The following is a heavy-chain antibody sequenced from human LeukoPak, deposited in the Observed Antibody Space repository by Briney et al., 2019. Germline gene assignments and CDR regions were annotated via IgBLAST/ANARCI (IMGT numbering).Heavy chain of an antibody. D-gene: IGHD6-19*01. CDR3: GALGVAVAGTLDY. CDR2: IRYDGSNK. J-gene: IGHJ4*02. V-gene: IGHV3-30*02. Sequence: GGSLRLSXAASGFTFSSYWMSWVRQAPGKGLEWVAFIRYDGSNKYYADSVKGRFTISRGNSKNTLYLQMNSLRAEDTAVYYCGALGVAVAGTLDYWGQGTLVTVSS. CDR1: GFTFSSYW.